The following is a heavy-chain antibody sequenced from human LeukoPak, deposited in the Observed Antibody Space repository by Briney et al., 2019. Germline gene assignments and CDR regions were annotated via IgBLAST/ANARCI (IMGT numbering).Heavy chain of an antibody. V-gene: IGHV4-59*01. J-gene: IGHJ4*02. CDR3: ARGRIAAAIDY. D-gene: IGHD6-13*01. CDR1: GGSISSYY. CDR2: IYYSGST. Sequence: SEALSLTCTVSGGSISSYYWSWIRQPPEKGLEWIGYIYYSGSTNYNPSLKSRVTISVDTSKNQFSLKLSSVTAADTAVYYCARGRIAAAIDYWGQGTLVTVSS.